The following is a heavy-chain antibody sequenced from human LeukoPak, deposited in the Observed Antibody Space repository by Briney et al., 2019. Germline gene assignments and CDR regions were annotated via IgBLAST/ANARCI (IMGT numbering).Heavy chain of an antibody. CDR1: GYTFTSYY. CDR2: INPSGGST. D-gene: IGHD6-13*01. V-gene: IGHV1-46*01. Sequence: ASVKVSCKASGYTFTSYYMHWVRQAPGQGLEWMGIINPSGGSTSYAQKFQGRVTMTRDTSTSTVYMELSSLRSEDTAVYYCARDGGYAIAPYNWFDPWGQGTLVTVSS. CDR3: ARDGGYAIAPYNWFDP. J-gene: IGHJ5*02.